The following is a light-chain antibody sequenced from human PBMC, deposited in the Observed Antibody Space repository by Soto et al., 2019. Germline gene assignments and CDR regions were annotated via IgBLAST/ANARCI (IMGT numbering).Light chain of an antibody. V-gene: IGKV3-20*01. CDR3: QQYGGSPIT. J-gene: IGKJ5*01. CDR1: QIVSRR. Sequence: EIVLTQSPGTLSLSPGERATLYCRASQIVSRRLAWYQQRPGQSPRLLISGASMRASGVPVRFIGSGSGTDFTLTITRLEPEDFAVYYCQQYGGSPITFGLGTRLEIK. CDR2: GAS.